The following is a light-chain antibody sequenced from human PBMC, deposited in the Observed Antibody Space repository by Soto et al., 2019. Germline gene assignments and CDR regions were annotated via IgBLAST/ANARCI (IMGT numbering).Light chain of an antibody. J-gene: IGKJ5*01. Sequence: DIQMTQSPSTLSASVGHRVTITCRASQSISSWLAWYQQKPGKPPKLLIYDASSLESGVPSRFSGSGSGTEFTLTISSLQPDDFETYYCQQYNSYSITFGQGTRLEIK. CDR2: DAS. CDR3: QQYNSYSIT. CDR1: QSISSW. V-gene: IGKV1-5*01.